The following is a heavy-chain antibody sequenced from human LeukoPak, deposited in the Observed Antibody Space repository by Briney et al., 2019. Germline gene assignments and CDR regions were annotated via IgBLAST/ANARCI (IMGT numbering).Heavy chain of an antibody. Sequence: SETLSLTCAVSGYSISSGYYWGWIRQPPGKGLEWIGSIYHSGSTYYNPSLKSRVTISVDTSKNQFSLKLSSVTAADTAVYYRARERDTAMVHDYWGQGTLVTVSS. CDR3: ARERDTAMVHDY. J-gene: IGHJ4*02. V-gene: IGHV4-38-2*02. D-gene: IGHD5-18*01. CDR2: IYHSGST. CDR1: GYSISSGYY.